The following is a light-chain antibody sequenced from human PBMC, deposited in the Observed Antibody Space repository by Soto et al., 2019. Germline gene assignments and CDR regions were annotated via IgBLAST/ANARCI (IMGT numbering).Light chain of an antibody. Sequence: DIQMTQSPSTLSASVGDRVTITCRASQSISGSLAWYQQKPGKAPKLLISEASNLNSGVPSRFSGSGSGTEYTRNSSRLQPDNAASYYCQQYKGYCLVGQGNSVEIK. V-gene: IGKV1-5*03. CDR1: QSISGS. CDR3: QQYKGYCL. CDR2: EAS. J-gene: IGKJ1*01.